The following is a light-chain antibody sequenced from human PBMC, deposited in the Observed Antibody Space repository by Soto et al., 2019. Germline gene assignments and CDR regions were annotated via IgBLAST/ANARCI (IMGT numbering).Light chain of an antibody. V-gene: IGLV2-11*01. CDR1: SSDVGDYNY. CDR3: CSYAGSYTWV. Sequence: QSALTKPRSVSGSPGQSVTISCTGTSSDVGDYNYVSWYEQRPGKAPKVMINDVSRRPSGVPDRFSGSKSGNTASLTISGLQAEDEADYYCCSYAGSYTWVFGGGTKLTVL. J-gene: IGLJ3*02. CDR2: DVS.